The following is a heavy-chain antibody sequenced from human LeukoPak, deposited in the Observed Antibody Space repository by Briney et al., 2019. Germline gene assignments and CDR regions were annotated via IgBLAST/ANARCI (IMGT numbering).Heavy chain of an antibody. D-gene: IGHD1-26*01. CDR1: GFTFSSYW. Sequence: PGGSLRLSCAASGFTFSSYWMHWVRQAPGKGLVWVSSISSSSSYIYYADSVKGRFTISRDNAKNSLYLQMHSLRAEDTAVYYCATTNWFDPWGQGTLVTVSS. CDR2: ISSSSSYI. J-gene: IGHJ5*02. V-gene: IGHV3-21*01. CDR3: ATTNWFDP.